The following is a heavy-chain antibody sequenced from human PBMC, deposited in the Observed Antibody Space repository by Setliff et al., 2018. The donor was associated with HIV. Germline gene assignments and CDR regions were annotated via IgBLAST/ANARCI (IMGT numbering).Heavy chain of an antibody. J-gene: IGHJ5*02. Sequence: TLSLTCSVSGVSISNYYGSWIRQPPGKGLEWIGFIYSSGSTNYNPSLKSRVTISVDTSKNQFSLKLNSVTAADTAVYYCARNVGGLRSAVNWFDPWGQGTLVTV. CDR2: IYSSGST. CDR3: ARNVGGLRSAVNWFDP. V-gene: IGHV4-59*08. D-gene: IGHD4-17*01. CDR1: GVSISNYY.